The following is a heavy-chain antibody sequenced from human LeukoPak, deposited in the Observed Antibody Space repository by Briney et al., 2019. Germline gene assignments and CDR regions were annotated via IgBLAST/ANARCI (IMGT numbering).Heavy chain of an antibody. CDR2: ISAYNGNT. D-gene: IGHD2-15*01. J-gene: IGHJ5*02. CDR3: ARDGDPKKGGYCSGGTCYTWFDP. CDR1: GGTFSSYA. Sequence: ASVKVSCKASGGTFSSYAISWVRQAPGQGLEWMGWISAYNGNTNYAQKLQGRVTMTTDTSTSTAYMELRSLRSDDTAVYYCARDGDPKKGGYCSGGTCYTWFDPWGQGTLVTVSS. V-gene: IGHV1-18*01.